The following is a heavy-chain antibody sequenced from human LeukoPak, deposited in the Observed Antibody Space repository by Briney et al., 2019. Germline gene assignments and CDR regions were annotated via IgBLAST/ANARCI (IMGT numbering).Heavy chain of an antibody. J-gene: IGHJ4*02. V-gene: IGHV5-51*01. Sequence: GESLKISCKGSGYTFTNYWIGWVRQMPGKGLEWMGMIYPGDSDTRYSPSFQGQVTISADKSISTAYLQWSSLKASDTAMYCCARDILTGYEGFDYWGQGTLVTVSS. CDR1: GYTFTNYW. CDR3: ARDILTGYEGFDY. CDR2: IYPGDSDT. D-gene: IGHD3-9*01.